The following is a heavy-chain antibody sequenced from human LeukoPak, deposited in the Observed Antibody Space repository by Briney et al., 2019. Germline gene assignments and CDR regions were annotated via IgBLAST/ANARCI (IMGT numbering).Heavy chain of an antibody. CDR3: ARVPQYSSSWYDTYGDAFDI. V-gene: IGHV3-53*01. CDR1: GFTVSSNY. J-gene: IGHJ3*02. D-gene: IGHD6-13*01. CDR2: IYSGGST. Sequence: GGSLRLSCAASGFTVSSNYMSWVRQAPGKGLEWVSVIYSGGSTYYADSVKGRFTISRDNSKNTLYLQMNSLRAEDTAVYYCARVPQYSSSWYDTYGDAFDIWGQGTMVTVSS.